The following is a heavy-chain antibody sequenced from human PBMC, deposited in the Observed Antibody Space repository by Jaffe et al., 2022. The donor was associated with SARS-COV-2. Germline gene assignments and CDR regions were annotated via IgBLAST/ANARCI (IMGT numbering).Heavy chain of an antibody. CDR2: ISGSGSST. D-gene: IGHD1-1*01. CDR1: GFTFSTYA. Sequence: EVQLVESGGGLVQPGGSLRVSCTASGFTFSTYAMGWLRQAPGKGLEWVSAISGSGSSTYYADSVKGRFTISRDNSKNTLYLEMNSLRAEDTAVYYCAKDRRYTHSWKHFDCWGQGTLVTVSS. J-gene: IGHJ4*02. V-gene: IGHV3-23*04. CDR3: AKDRRYTHSWKHFDC.